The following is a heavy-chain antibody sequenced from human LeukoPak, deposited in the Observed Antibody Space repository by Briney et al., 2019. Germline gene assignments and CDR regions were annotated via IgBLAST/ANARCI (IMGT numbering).Heavy chain of an antibody. Sequence: ASVKVSCKASGYTFTSYGISWVRQAPGQGLEWMGWISAYNGNTNYAQKLQGRVTMTTDTSTSTAYMELRSLRSDDTAVYYCAKSLIGSGYGWAPFDYWGQGTLVTVSS. CDR1: GYTFTSYG. CDR2: ISAYNGNT. CDR3: AKSLIGSGYGWAPFDY. D-gene: IGHD5-12*01. V-gene: IGHV1-18*01. J-gene: IGHJ4*02.